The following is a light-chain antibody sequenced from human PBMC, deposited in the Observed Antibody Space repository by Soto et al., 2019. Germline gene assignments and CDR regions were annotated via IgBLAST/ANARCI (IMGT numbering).Light chain of an antibody. V-gene: IGKV1-9*01. CDR2: AAS. Sequence: DIKLTQPPSFLSASVGDRVTITCRASQGISSFLAWYHQKPGKAPKLLIYAASTLQSGVPSRFSGSGSGTEFVLTVSSLQPEDFATYFCQEINSYPHTLGAGIKVQI. CDR1: QGISSF. J-gene: IGKJ4*01. CDR3: QEINSYPHT.